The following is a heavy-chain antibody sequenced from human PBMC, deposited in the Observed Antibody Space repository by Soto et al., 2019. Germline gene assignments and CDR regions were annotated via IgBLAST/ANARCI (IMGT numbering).Heavy chain of an antibody. CDR2: IIPIFGTA. V-gene: IGHV1-69*13. CDR3: ARGSGWYYYYGMDV. J-gene: IGHJ6*02. D-gene: IGHD6-19*01. Sequence: SVKVSCKASGGTFSSYAISWVRQAPGQGLEWMGGIIPIFGTANYAQKFQGRVTITADESTSTAYMELSGLRSEDTAVYYCARGSGWYYYYGMDVWGQGTTVTVSS. CDR1: GGTFSSYA.